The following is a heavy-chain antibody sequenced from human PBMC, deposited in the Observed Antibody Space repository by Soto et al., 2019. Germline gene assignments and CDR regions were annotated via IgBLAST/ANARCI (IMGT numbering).Heavy chain of an antibody. J-gene: IGHJ4*02. D-gene: IGHD1-7*01. CDR2: ISSTTHYI. CDR3: ARASEELTSNFDY. V-gene: IGHV3-21*06. CDR1: GFTFTRYS. Sequence: PGGSLRLSCAASGFTFTRYSMNWVRQAPGKGLEWVSSISSTTHYIYYADSMRGRFTISRDNAKNAVYLEMNSLRAEDTAVYYCARASEELTSNFDYWGQGTLVTVSS.